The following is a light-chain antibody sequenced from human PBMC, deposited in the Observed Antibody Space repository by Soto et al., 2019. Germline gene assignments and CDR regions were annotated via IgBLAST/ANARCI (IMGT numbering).Light chain of an antibody. CDR2: EVT. CDR3: SSYTSSSTYV. J-gene: IGLJ1*01. V-gene: IGLV2-14*01. CDR1: SSDVGGYDY. Sequence: QSALTQPASVSGSPGQSITISCTGTSSDVGGYDYVSWYQLHPGKAPKLMICEVTNRPSGVSYRFSGSKSGNTASLTISGLQAEDEADYYCSSYTSSSTYVFGTGTKVTAL.